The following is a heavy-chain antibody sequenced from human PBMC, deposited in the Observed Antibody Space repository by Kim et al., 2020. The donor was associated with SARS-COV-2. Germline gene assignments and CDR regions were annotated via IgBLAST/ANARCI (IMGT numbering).Heavy chain of an antibody. CDR2: VHHSGIT. Sequence: SETLSLTCAVSGGSIINNNWWTWVRQPPGKGLEWIGEVHHSGITNYNPSLKSRVTISVDKSKNQLSLSLTSVTDADTAIYYCARDDYSSNHNGLDPWGQGTLVTVSS. J-gene: IGHJ5*02. D-gene: IGHD4-4*01. CDR1: GGSIINNNW. CDR3: ARDDYSSNHNGLDP. V-gene: IGHV4-4*02.